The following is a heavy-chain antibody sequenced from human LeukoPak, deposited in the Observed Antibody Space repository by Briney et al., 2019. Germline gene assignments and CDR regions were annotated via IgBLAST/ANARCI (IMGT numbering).Heavy chain of an antibody. CDR2: ISGSGDRT. J-gene: IGHJ4*02. D-gene: IGHD3-10*01. V-gene: IGHV3-23*01. Sequence: GGSLRLSCAASGFTFVSNAMSWVRQAPGKGLEWVSAISGSGDRTHYADSVKGRFTVSRDTSKSTLFLQMNSLRAEDTAVYYCAKLLRGVVVPYFDYWGQGTLVTVSS. CDR3: AKLLRGVVVPYFDY. CDR1: GFTFVSNA.